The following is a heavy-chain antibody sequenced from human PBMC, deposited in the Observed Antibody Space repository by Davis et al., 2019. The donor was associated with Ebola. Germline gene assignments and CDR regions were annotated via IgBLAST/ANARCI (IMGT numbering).Heavy chain of an antibody. Sequence: SLKISCATSGLTFEYYAMHWVRQAPGKRLEWVSGTNWNSGRTGYADSVKGRFTISRDNAKNSLYLQMDSLREEDTALYYCVKDKYDSAGYRGYGMDVWGQGTTVTVSS. CDR3: VKDKYDSAGYRGYGMDV. J-gene: IGHJ6*02. CDR2: TNWNSGRT. D-gene: IGHD3-22*01. V-gene: IGHV3-9*01. CDR1: GLTFEYYA.